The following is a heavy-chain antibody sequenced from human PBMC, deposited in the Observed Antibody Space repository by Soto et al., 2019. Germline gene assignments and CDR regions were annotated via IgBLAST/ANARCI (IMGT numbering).Heavy chain of an antibody. CDR3: ARERGWFLHFDN. Sequence: QVQLQQWGAGLLKPSETLSITCAVYGGSFSGYYWSWIRQPPGKGLEWIGEINHSGSTNYNPSLKSRVTISVDTSKNQFSLKLSSVTATDTAVYYCARERGWFLHFDNWGQPTPFTVSS. CDR1: GGSFSGYY. D-gene: IGHD3-10*01. CDR2: INHSGST. J-gene: IGHJ4*02. V-gene: IGHV4-34*01.